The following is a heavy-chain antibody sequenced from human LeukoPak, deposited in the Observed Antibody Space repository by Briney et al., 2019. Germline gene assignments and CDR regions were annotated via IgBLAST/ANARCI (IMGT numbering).Heavy chain of an antibody. CDR3: ARRATNWGSFDY. V-gene: IGHV4-39*02. CDR2: IYYSGST. J-gene: IGHJ4*02. D-gene: IGHD7-27*01. Sequence: SETLSRTCTVSGGSISSSSYYWGWIRQPPGKGLEWIGSIYYSGSTYYGPSLKSRATISVDTSKNHFSLKLSSVTAADTAVYYCARRATNWGSFDYWGQGNPVTVSS. CDR1: GGSISSSSYY.